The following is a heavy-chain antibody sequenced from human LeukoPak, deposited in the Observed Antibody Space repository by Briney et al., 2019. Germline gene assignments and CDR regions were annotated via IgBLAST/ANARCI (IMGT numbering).Heavy chain of an antibody. D-gene: IGHD3-22*01. Sequence: GASVKVSCKASGYTFTIDYMHWVRQAPGQGLEWMGIINPSGGSTSYAQKFQGRVTMTRDTSTSTVYMELSSLRSEDTAVYYCARGGYDSSGYYSKSAYFDYWGQGTLVTVSS. CDR3: ARGGYDSSGYYSKSAYFDY. CDR2: INPSGGST. CDR1: GYTFTIDY. V-gene: IGHV1-46*01. J-gene: IGHJ4*02.